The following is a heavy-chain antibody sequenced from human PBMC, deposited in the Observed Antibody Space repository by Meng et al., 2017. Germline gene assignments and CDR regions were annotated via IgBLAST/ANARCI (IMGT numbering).Heavy chain of an antibody. D-gene: IGHD1-26*01. CDR1: GDSVSSNSAA. J-gene: IGHJ4*02. V-gene: IGHV6-1*01. CDR2: AYYRSKWYH. CDR3: ARGSYSFDS. Sequence: HLQQSGPGLVKPSQTLSRICAISGDSVSSNSAAWNWIRQSPSRGLEWLGRAYYRSKWYHDYAESVKSRISIDPDTSKNQFSLQLRSVTPEDSAVYYCARGSYSFDSWGQRTLVTVSS.